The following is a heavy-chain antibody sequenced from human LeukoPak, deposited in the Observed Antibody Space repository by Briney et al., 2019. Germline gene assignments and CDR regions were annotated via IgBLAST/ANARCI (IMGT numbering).Heavy chain of an antibody. CDR3: AKDISGYNPPYYYYYGMDV. V-gene: IGHV3-74*01. D-gene: IGHD5-24*01. J-gene: IGHJ6*02. CDR1: GFTFSSSR. CDR2: ISDDGSSI. Sequence: GGSLRLSCAASGFTFSSSRMHWVRQAPGKGLVWVSRISDDGSSITYADSVKGRFTISRDNAKNTLYLQMNSLRAEDTALYYCAKDISGYNPPYYYYYGMDVWGQGTTVTVSS.